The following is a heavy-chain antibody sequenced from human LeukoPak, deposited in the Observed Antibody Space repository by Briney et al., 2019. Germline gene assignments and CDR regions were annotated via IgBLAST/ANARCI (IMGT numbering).Heavy chain of an antibody. V-gene: IGHV4-59*08. CDR3: ARQHSPGYFDY. CDR1: GGSINTYF. Sequence: PSETLSLTCTVSGGSINTYFWTWIRQPPGKGLEWIGYINCSGSTNSNPSLKSRLAMSVDTSKNQFSVKLTSVTAADTAVYYCARQHSPGYFDYWGQGTLVTVSS. J-gene: IGHJ4*02. CDR2: INCSGST. D-gene: IGHD1-14*01.